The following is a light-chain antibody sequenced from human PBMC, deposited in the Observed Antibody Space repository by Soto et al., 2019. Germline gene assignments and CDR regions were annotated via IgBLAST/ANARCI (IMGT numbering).Light chain of an antibody. CDR3: SSYTNINTRACV. CDR1: SGDIGSYNR. Sequence: QYALTQPASVSGAPGQSITISCPGTSGDIGSYNRVSWYQQHPGKAPKLIIYEVTDRPSGVSNRFSCSKSGNTASLTISGLQAEDEAEYYCSSYTNINTRACVFGTGTKLTVL. V-gene: IGLV2-14*01. CDR2: EVT. J-gene: IGLJ1*01.